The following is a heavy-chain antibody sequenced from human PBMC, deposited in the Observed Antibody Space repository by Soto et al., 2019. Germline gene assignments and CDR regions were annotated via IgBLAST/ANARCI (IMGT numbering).Heavy chain of an antibody. CDR2: ISAYNGNT. J-gene: IGHJ5*02. CDR3: ARDVRCSSTSCYAENVGQGS. D-gene: IGHD2-2*01. V-gene: IGHV1-18*01. Sequence: ASVKVSCKASGYTFTSYGISWVRQAPGQGLEWMGWISAYNGNTNYAQKLQGRVTMTTDTSTSTAYMELRSLRSDDTAVYYCARDVRCSSTSCYAENVGQGSLGQGTLVTVSS. CDR1: GYTFTSYG.